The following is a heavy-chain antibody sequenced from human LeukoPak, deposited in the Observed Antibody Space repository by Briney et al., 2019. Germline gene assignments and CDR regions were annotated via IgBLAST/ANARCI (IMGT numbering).Heavy chain of an antibody. Sequence: GGSLRLSCAASGFTFGSYAMSWVRQAPGKGLEWVSSISGGSEDTYYADSVKGRFTISRDHSKSTLNLQLNSLRAEDTAVYYCARTIAQYSNSWLYFYYGLDVWGQGTTVTVSS. D-gene: IGHD6-13*01. J-gene: IGHJ6*02. CDR1: GFTFGSYA. CDR3: ARTIAQYSNSWLYFYYGLDV. V-gene: IGHV3-23*01. CDR2: ISGGSEDT.